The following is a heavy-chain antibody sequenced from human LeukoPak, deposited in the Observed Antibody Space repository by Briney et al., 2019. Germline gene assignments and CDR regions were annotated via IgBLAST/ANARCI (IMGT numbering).Heavy chain of an antibody. CDR3: ARGTGTESLSSWFDP. V-gene: IGHV1-46*01. CDR1: GYTFTSYY. Sequence: GASVKVSCKASGYTFTSYYVHWVRQAPRQGLEWIGKISPSGGSTTYAQKFQGRVTLTRDMSTSTVYMELSSLRSEDTAVYYCARGTGTESLSSWFDPWGQGTLVTISS. J-gene: IGHJ5*02. CDR2: ISPSGGST. D-gene: IGHD1-7*01.